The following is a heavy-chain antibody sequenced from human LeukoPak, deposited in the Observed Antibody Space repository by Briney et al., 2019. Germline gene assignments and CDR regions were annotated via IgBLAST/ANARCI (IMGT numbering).Heavy chain of an antibody. V-gene: IGHV1-18*01. Sequence: ASVKVSCKASGYIFTSYGISWVRQAPGQGLEWMGWIIAYNGNTNYAQKLQARVTMTPDKSTSTAYMELRSLRSDDTALYYCARNYGGQRGRDDYWGQETLVTVSS. CDR2: IIAYNGNT. D-gene: IGHD4-23*01. J-gene: IGHJ4*02. CDR3: ARNYGGQRGRDDY. CDR1: GYIFTSYG.